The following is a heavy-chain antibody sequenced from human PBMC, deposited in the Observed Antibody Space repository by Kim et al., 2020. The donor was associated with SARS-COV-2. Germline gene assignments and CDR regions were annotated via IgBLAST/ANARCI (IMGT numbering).Heavy chain of an antibody. V-gene: IGHV3-66*01. CDR3: ARDPRVAAAAFDAFDI. D-gene: IGHD6-13*01. J-gene: IGHJ3*02. Sequence: SVKGSFTISRDNSKTTLYLQMNSLRAEDTAVYYCARDPRVAAAAFDAFDIWGRGTMVIVSS.